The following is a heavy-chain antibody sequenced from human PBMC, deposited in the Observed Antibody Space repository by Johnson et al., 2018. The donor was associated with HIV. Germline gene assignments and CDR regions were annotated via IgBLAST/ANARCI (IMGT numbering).Heavy chain of an antibody. CDR2: ISYDGSNK. D-gene: IGHD5-12*01. CDR1: GFTFSSYA. J-gene: IGHJ3*02. V-gene: IGHV3-30-3*01. Sequence: QVQLVESGGGLVQPGRSLRLSCAASGFTFSSYAMHWVRQAPGKGLEWVAVISYDGSNKYYADSVKGRFTISRDNSKNTLYLQMNSLRAEDTAVYYCVRGGYSGYDSGAFDIWGQGTMVTVSS. CDR3: VRGGYSGYDSGAFDI.